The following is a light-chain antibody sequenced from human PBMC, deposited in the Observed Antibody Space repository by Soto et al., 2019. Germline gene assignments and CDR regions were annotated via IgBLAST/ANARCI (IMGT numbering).Light chain of an antibody. CDR2: DAS. CDR3: QQRSNWPIT. Sequence: VLTQSPAPLSFSPGERANLSCRASQFIDSYLAWYRQIPGQAPRLLIYDASNRATGIPARFSGSGSGTDFTLTISSLEPEDFAVYYCQQRSNWPITFGQGTRLEIK. CDR1: QFIDSY. V-gene: IGKV3-11*01. J-gene: IGKJ5*01.